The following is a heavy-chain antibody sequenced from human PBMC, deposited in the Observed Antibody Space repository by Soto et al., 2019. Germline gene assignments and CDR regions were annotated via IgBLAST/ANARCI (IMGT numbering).Heavy chain of an antibody. CDR3: ASGDQYSGFDS. J-gene: IGHJ5*01. Sequence: QVQLVQSGAEVKKPGASVKVSCKTSGYSFTSYDVNWVRQVPGQGLEWMGWMNTQFDNTGSAQNFQGRVIMSRDTSIGTAYMELNNLMSDDTALYYCASGDQYSGFDSWGQGTLVTVSS. D-gene: IGHD5-12*01. V-gene: IGHV1-8*01. CDR1: GYSFTSYD. CDR2: MNTQFDNT.